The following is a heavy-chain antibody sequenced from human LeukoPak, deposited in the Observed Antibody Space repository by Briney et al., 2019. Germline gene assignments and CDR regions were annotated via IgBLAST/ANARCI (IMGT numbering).Heavy chain of an antibody. J-gene: IGHJ4*02. CDR2: INHSGST. CDR1: GGSFSGYY. V-gene: IGHV4-34*01. Sequence: PSETLSLTCAVYGGSFSGYYWTWIRQPPGKGLEWIGEINHSGSTNYNPSLKGRVTISVDTSKNHLSLKLSSVTAADTAVYYCARESYVVVTRKIDYWGQGTLVTVSS. CDR3: ARESYVVVTRKIDY. D-gene: IGHD2-21*02.